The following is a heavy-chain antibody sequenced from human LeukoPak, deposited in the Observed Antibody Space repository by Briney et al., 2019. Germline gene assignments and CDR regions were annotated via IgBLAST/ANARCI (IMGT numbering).Heavy chain of an antibody. V-gene: IGHV4-38-2*01. CDR2: IYHSGST. CDR3: VRNSSGWFFDY. D-gene: IGHD6-19*01. Sequence: SETLSLTCDVSGDSISSAYYWGWIRQSPGKGLEWIGSIYHSGSTTYNPSLKSRVTISADTSKNQFSLKVRSVTAADTAVYYCVRNSSGWFFDYWGQGTLVTVSS. J-gene: IGHJ4*02. CDR1: GDSISSAYY.